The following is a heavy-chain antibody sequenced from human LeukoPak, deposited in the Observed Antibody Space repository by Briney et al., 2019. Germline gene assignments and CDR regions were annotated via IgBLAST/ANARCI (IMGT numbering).Heavy chain of an antibody. CDR1: GFTLSSNW. CDR2: INSDGSST. V-gene: IGHV3-74*01. Sequence: GGSLRLSCGASGFTLSSNWMTWVRQAPGKGLVWVSRINSDGSSTSYADSVKGRFTISRDNAKNTLYLQMNSLRAEDTAVYYCARDTAMVYWYFDLWGRGTLVTVSS. CDR3: ARDTAMVYWYFDL. D-gene: IGHD5-18*01. J-gene: IGHJ2*01.